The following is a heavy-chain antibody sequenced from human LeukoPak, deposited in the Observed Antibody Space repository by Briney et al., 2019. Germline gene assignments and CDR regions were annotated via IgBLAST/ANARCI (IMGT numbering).Heavy chain of an antibody. J-gene: IGHJ4*02. CDR3: AREASIAAAYDY. Sequence: ASVKVSCKASGYTFTSCDINWVRQATGQGLEWMGWMNPNSGNTGYAQKFQGRVTMTRNTSISTAYMELSSLRSEDTAVYYCAREASIAAAYDYWGQGTLVTVSS. CDR2: MNPNSGNT. D-gene: IGHD6-6*01. CDR1: GYTFTSCD. V-gene: IGHV1-8*01.